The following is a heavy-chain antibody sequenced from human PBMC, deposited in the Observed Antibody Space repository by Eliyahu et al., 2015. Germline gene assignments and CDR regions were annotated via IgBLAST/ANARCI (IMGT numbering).Heavy chain of an antibody. D-gene: IGHD3-16*01. CDR3: ARGEVQPRGGWFDT. J-gene: IGHJ5*02. CDR1: GFAXXPNY. Sequence: EVQLVESGGGLIQPGGSLRLSCAVSGFAXXPNYMTWVRQAPGKGLEWXSLLYSDGNTQXADSVKGRFIISRDNSKNTLYLQMNNLRAEDTAVYSCARGEVQPRGGWFDTWGQGTLVTVSS. V-gene: IGHV3-53*01. CDR2: LYSDGNT.